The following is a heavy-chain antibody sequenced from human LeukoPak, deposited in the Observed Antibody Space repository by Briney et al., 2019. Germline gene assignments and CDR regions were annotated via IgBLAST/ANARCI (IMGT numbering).Heavy chain of an antibody. CDR1: GGSISTYY. J-gene: IGHJ3*02. V-gene: IGHV4-59*01. CDR2: YYNSGST. CDR3: ARARYYYDSSAGAFDI. D-gene: IGHD3-22*01. Sequence: PSETLSLTCTVSGGSISTYYWSWIRQPPGKGLEWIGYYYNSGSTTYNPSLRSRVTISVDTSKNQFSLKLSSVTAADTAVYYCARARYYYDSSAGAFDIWGQGTMVTVSS.